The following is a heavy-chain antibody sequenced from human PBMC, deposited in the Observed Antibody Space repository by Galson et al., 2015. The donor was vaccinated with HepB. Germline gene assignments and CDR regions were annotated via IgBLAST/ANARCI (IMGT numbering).Heavy chain of an antibody. V-gene: IGHV3-33*08. Sequence: SLRLSCAASGFTFSNYGMHWVRQAPGKGLEWLALMWFDDTPKHYADSVKGRFTISRDNSKNTLYLQMSSLRVDDTAVYYCAREGFDITGPDYWGQGTLVTVSS. J-gene: IGHJ4*02. CDR1: GFTFSNYG. CDR3: AREGFDITGPDY. CDR2: MWFDDTPK. D-gene: IGHD3-9*01.